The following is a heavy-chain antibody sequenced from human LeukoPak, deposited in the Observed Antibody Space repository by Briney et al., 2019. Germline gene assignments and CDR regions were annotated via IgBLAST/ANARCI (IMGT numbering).Heavy chain of an antibody. Sequence: ASVKVSCKASGGTFSSYAISWVRQAPGQGLEWMGWISAYNGNTNYAQKLQGRVTMTTDTSTSTAYMELRSLRSDDTAVYYCARVGGFWSGFPIDYWGQGTLVTVSS. V-gene: IGHV1-18*01. CDR2: ISAYNGNT. CDR1: GGTFSSYA. CDR3: ARVGGFWSGFPIDY. J-gene: IGHJ4*02. D-gene: IGHD3-3*01.